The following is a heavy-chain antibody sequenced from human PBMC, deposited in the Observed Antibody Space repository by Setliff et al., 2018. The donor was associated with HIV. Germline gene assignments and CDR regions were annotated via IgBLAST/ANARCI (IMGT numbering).Heavy chain of an antibody. CDR2: IQSKIDGGTT. Sequence: LRLSCAASRITFTNAWMTWVRQAPGKGLEWLGRIQSKIDGGTTDHAAPVKGRLTISRDDSRNTLYLQMNSLKPEDTAVYYCTTYSGYTDGPVEKYFDYWGQGTLVTVSS. D-gene: IGHD5-12*01. J-gene: IGHJ4*02. CDR3: TTYSGYTDGPVEKYFDY. V-gene: IGHV3-15*01. CDR1: RITFTNAW.